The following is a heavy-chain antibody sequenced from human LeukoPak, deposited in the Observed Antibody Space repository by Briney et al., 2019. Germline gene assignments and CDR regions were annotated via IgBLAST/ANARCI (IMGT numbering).Heavy chain of an antibody. D-gene: IGHD2-15*01. V-gene: IGHV3-21*01. Sequence: GGSLRLSCAASGFTFSSYSMNWVRQAPGKGLEWVSSISSSSSYIYYADSVKGRFTISRDNAKNSLYLQMNSLRAEDTAVYYCARDIYCSGGSCLNWGQGTLSPSPQ. J-gene: IGHJ4*02. CDR2: ISSSSSYI. CDR3: ARDIYCSGGSCLN. CDR1: GFTFSSYS.